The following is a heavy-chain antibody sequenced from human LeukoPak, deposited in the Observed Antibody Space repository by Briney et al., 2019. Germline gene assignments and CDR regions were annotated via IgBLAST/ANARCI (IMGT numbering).Heavy chain of an antibody. CDR1: GGSFSGYY. V-gene: IGHV4-34*01. Sequence: SETLSLTCAVYGGSFSGYYWSWIRQPPGKGLEWIGEINHSGSTNYNPSLKSRVTISVDTSKNQFSLKLSSVTAADTAVYYCAREAYYYDSSGYYPYFDYWGQGTLVTASS. D-gene: IGHD3-22*01. J-gene: IGHJ4*02. CDR3: AREAYYYDSSGYYPYFDY. CDR2: INHSGST.